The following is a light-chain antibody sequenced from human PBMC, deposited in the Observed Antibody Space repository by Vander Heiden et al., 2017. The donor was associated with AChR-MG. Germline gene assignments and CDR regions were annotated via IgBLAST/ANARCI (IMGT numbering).Light chain of an antibody. J-gene: IGKJ1*01. CDR3: HQYGSSPRT. Sequence: IVLTQSPATLSLSPGETATLSCRASQSVSSNYLAWYQHRSGQAPTLLIYGASIRATGIPARFSGSGSGTDFTLTISRLESEDFAVYYCHQYGSSPRTFGQGTRVEI. CDR1: QSVSSNY. CDR2: GAS. V-gene: IGKV3-20*01.